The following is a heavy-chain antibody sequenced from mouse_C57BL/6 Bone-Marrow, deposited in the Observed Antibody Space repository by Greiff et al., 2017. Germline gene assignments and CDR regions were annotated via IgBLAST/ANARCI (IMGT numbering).Heavy chain of an antibody. D-gene: IGHD1-1*01. Sequence: QVQLQQSGPELVKPGASVKLSCKASGYTFTSYDINWVKQRPGQGLEWIGWIYPRDGSTKYNEKFKGKATLTVDTSSSTAYMELHSLTSEDSAVYFCAREGDLRTCSSLWYFDVWGTGTTVTVSS. CDR1: GYTFTSYD. V-gene: IGHV1-85*01. CDR3: AREGDLRTCSSLWYFDV. CDR2: IYPRDGST. J-gene: IGHJ1*03.